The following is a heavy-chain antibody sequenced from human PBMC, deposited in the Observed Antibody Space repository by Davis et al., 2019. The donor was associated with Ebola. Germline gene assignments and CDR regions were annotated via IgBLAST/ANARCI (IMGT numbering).Heavy chain of an antibody. J-gene: IGHJ4*02. V-gene: IGHV1-18*01. CDR1: GYTFTSYG. Sequence: AASVKVSCKASGYTFTSYGISWVQQAPGQGLEWMGWISAYNGNTNYAQKLQGRVTMTTDTSTSTAYMELRSLRSDDTAVYYCARVGNPLRLATYYFDYWGQGTLVTVSS. D-gene: IGHD4-17*01. CDR2: ISAYNGNT. CDR3: ARVGNPLRLATYYFDY.